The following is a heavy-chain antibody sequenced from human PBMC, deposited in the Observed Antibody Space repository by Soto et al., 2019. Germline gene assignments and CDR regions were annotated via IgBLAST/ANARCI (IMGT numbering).Heavy chain of an antibody. Sequence: PSETLSLTCTVSGGSISSYYWSWIRQPPGKGLEWIGYIYYSGSTNYNPSLKSRVIMSVDTSKNQFSLKLSSVTAADTAVYYCARDPAYYGMDVWGQGTTVTVSS. CDR1: GGSISSYY. CDR3: ARDPAYYGMDV. J-gene: IGHJ6*02. CDR2: IYYSGST. V-gene: IGHV4-59*01.